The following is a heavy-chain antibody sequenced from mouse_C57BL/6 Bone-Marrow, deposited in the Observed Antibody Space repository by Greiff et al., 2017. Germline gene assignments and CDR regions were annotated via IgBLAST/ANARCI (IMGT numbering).Heavy chain of an antibody. Sequence: EVQLVESGGGLVKPGGSLKLSCAASGFTFSSYAMSWVRQTPEKRLEWVATISDGGSYTYYPDNVKGRFTISRDNAKNNLYLQMSHLKSEDTAMYYCARVPYYGSSYDYAMDYWGQGTSVTVSS. CDR1: GFTFSSYA. J-gene: IGHJ4*01. V-gene: IGHV5-4*01. CDR2: ISDGGSYT. D-gene: IGHD1-1*01. CDR3: ARVPYYGSSYDYAMDY.